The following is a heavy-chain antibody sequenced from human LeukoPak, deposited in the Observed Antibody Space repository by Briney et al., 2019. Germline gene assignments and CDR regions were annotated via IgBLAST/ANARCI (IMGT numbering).Heavy chain of an antibody. CDR3: ARYDSSGYYPPNFDY. Sequence: PSETLSLTCAVSGGSISSGGYSWSWIRQPPGKGLEWIGYIYHSGSTYYNPSLKSRVTISVDRSKNQFSLKLSSVTAADTAVYYCARYDSSGYYPPNFDYWGQGTLVTVSS. D-gene: IGHD3-22*01. V-gene: IGHV4-30-2*01. J-gene: IGHJ4*02. CDR2: IYHSGST. CDR1: GGSISSGGYS.